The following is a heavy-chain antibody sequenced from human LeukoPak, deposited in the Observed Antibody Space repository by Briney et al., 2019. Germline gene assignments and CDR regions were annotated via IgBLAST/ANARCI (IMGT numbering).Heavy chain of an antibody. CDR1: GYTFTSYG. D-gene: IGHD5-12*01. V-gene: IGHV1-18*01. CDR3: ARDFDGYSGYDSGGYYYYGMDV. J-gene: IGHJ6*02. Sequence: ASVKVSCKASGYTFTSYGISWVRQAPGQGLEWMGWISAYNGNTNYAQKLQGRVTMTTDTSTSTAYMELRSLRSDDTAVYYCARDFDGYSGYDSGGYYYYGMDVWGQGTTVTVS. CDR2: ISAYNGNT.